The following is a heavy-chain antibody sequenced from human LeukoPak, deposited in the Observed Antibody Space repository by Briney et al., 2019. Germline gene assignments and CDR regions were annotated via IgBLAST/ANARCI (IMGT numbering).Heavy chain of an antibody. V-gene: IGHV1-18*01. CDR1: GSTFTSHG. J-gene: IGHJ5*02. Sequence: GASVKVSRKAAGSTFTSHGITRVRQAPGQGREWMGWINVNNGNANYAQKLQGRVTVTTDTSTGITYIELKSMSSDDRAGDYCAREGTAGRCCFDHRGQGTGVAVSS. CDR3: AREGTAGRCCFDH. CDR2: INVNNGNA. D-gene: IGHD3-10*01.